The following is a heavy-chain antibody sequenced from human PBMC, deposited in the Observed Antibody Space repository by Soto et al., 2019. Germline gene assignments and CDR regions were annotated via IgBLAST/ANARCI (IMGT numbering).Heavy chain of an antibody. CDR2: IYYSGST. CDR3: ARLVNGYYDSRFDY. Sequence: SETLSLTATVAGGSISSSMYCLGWIRQPPGKGLEWIGSIYYSGSTYYNPSLKSRVTISVDTSKNQFSLKLSSVTAADTAVYYCARLVNGYYDSRFDYWGQGTLVTVSS. J-gene: IGHJ4*02. V-gene: IGHV4-39*01. D-gene: IGHD3-22*01. CDR1: GGSISSSMYC.